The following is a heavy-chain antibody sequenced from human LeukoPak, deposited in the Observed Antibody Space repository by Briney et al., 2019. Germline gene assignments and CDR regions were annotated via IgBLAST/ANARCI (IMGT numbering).Heavy chain of an antibody. J-gene: IGHJ4*02. CDR3: ARSVVVAATGDFDY. V-gene: IGHV1-2*02. CDR2: INPNSGGT. Sequence: ASVKVSCKASGYTFTGYYMHWVRQAPGQGLEWMGWINPNSGGTNYAQKFQGRVTMTRDTSISTAYMELSRLRSDDTAVYYCARSVVVAATGDFDYWGQGTLVTVSS. D-gene: IGHD2-15*01. CDR1: GYTFTGYY.